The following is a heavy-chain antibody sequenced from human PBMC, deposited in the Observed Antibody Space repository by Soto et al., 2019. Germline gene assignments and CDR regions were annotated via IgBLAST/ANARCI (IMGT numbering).Heavy chain of an antibody. CDR2: INAGNGNT. J-gene: IGHJ6*02. D-gene: IGHD5-12*01. Sequence: ASVKVSCKASGYTFTCYAIHWVRQAPGQRLEWMGWINAGNGNTKYSQKFQGRVTITRDTSASTAYMELSSLRSEDTAVYYCARVWGYEDYYYYGMDVWGQGTTVTVSS. CDR1: GYTFTCYA. CDR3: ARVWGYEDYYYYGMDV. V-gene: IGHV1-3*01.